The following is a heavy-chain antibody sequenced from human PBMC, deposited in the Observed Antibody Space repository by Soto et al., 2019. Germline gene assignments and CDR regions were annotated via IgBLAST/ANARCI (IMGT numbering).Heavy chain of an antibody. J-gene: IGHJ6*02. CDR3: ARTESGYSYGFADV. CDR2: IDPSDSYI. Sequence: PGESQKSSCEGSGYSFNSYWISWVRQMPGKGLEWMGRIDPSDSYINYNPSFQGHVTISADKSISTAYLQWSSLKASDTAMYYCARTESGYSYGFADVWGQGTTVTVSS. CDR1: GYSFNSYW. D-gene: IGHD5-18*01. V-gene: IGHV5-10-1*01.